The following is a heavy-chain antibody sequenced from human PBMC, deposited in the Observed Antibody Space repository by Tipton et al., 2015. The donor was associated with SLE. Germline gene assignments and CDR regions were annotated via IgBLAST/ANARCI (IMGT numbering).Heavy chain of an antibody. V-gene: IGHV3-23*03. CDR1: GFTFSSYA. D-gene: IGHD3-3*01. CDR3: ATGGDFWSGPFDY. Sequence: SLRLSCAASGFTFSSYAMSWVRQAPGKGLEWVSVIYSGGSTYYADSVKGRFTISRDNSKNTLYLQMNSLRAEGTAVYYCATGGDFWSGPFDYWGQGTLVTVSS. CDR2: IYSGGST. J-gene: IGHJ4*02.